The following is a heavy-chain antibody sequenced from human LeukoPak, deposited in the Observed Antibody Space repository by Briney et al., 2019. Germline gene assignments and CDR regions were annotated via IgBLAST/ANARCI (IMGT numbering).Heavy chain of an antibody. V-gene: IGHV4-59*08. CDR3: ARSITMILLFDP. CDR2: IYYSGST. D-gene: IGHD3-22*01. J-gene: IGHJ5*02. Sequence: SETLSLTCSVSGASISSYYLSWIRQPPGKGLEWIGYIYYSGSTKYNPSLKSRVTISVDTSKKQFSLQLSSVTAADTAVYYCARSITMILLFDPWGQGTLVTVSS. CDR1: GASISSYY.